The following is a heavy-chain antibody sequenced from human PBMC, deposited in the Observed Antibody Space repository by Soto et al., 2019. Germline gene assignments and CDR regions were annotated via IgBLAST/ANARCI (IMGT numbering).Heavy chain of an antibody. V-gene: IGHV3-66*01. J-gene: IGHJ4*02. Sequence: GGSLRLSCAASGFTVSSNYMSWVRQAPGKGLEWVSGIYSGGSTYYADSVKGRFTISRDNSKNTLYLQMNSLRAEDTAVYYWATEGQSDYGDYRPWTTWGQGTLVTVSS. CDR2: IYSGGST. CDR1: GFTVSSNY. CDR3: ATEGQSDYGDYRPWTT. D-gene: IGHD4-17*01.